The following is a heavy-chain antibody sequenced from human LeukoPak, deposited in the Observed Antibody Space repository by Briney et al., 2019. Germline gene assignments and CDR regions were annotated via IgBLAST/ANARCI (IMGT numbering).Heavy chain of an antibody. CDR1: GVTFRNLW. CDR3: TTGPPGTGGRYMAV. Sequence: GGSLRLSCGASGVTFRNLWMTWVRQDPGKGLEWVGRIKSKYDGGTIDYAAPVKGRFTISRDDSRNTLYLEMNTLKTEDTAVYYCTTGPPGTGGRYMAVWGKGTTVTVSS. J-gene: IGHJ6*03. V-gene: IGHV3-15*01. CDR2: IKSKYDGGTI. D-gene: IGHD1-1*01.